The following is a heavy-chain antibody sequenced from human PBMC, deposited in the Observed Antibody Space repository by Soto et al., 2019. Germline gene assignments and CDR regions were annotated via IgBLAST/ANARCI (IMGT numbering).Heavy chain of an antibody. CDR2: IDPSDSYT. D-gene: IGHD1-26*01. V-gene: IGHV5-10-1*01. Sequence: PGESLKISCKGSGYSFTSYWISWVRQMPGKGLEWMGRIDPSDSYTNYSPSFQGHVTISADKSISTAYLQWSSLKASDTAMYYCARLEVGDTYYYYGMDVWGQGTTVTVSS. CDR1: GYSFTSYW. J-gene: IGHJ6*02. CDR3: ARLEVGDTYYYYGMDV.